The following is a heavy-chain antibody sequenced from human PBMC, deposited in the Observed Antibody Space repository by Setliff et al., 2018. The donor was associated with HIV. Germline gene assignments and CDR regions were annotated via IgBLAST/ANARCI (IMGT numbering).Heavy chain of an antibody. CDR1: GGSISSYY. J-gene: IGHJ5*02. CDR2: IYYSGST. CDR3: ARDRSSGWSKDWFDT. Sequence: ETLSLTCTVSGGSISSYYWSWIRQPPGKGLEWIGYIYYSGSTNYNPSLKSRVTMSVDTSKNQFSLRLTSVTAADTAMYHCARDRSSGWSKDWFDTWGQGILVTVSS. V-gene: IGHV4-59*12. D-gene: IGHD6-19*01.